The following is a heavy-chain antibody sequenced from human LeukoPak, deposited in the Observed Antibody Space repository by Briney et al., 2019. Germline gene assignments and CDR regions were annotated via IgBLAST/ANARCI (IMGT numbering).Heavy chain of an antibody. CDR1: GGSISSSSYY. CDR3: ARDVRAYSSSSSAFDI. J-gene: IGHJ3*02. V-gene: IGHV4-39*07. Sequence: PSETLSLTCTVSGGSISSSSYYWGWIRQPPGKGLEWIGSIYYSGSTYYNPSLKSRVTISVDTSKNQFSLKLSSVTAADTAVYYCARDVRAYSSSSSAFDIWGQGTMVTVSS. CDR2: IYYSGST. D-gene: IGHD6-6*01.